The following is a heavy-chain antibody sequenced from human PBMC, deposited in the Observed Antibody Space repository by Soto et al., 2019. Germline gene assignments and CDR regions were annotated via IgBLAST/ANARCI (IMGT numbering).Heavy chain of an antibody. V-gene: IGHV2-5*02. CDR1: GFSLSTSVVG. CDR3: AHSSGRMVPPGY. Sequence: QITLKESGPTLVKPTQTLTLTCTFTGFSLSTSVVGVVWSRQPPGKSLEWLALIYWDDDKRYSPALKSRLTIPKDTSKHRVVLTMTHMDPVDTATYSCAHSSGRMVPPGYWGQGTLVTVSS. J-gene: IGHJ4*02. CDR2: IYWDDDK. D-gene: IGHD2-8*01.